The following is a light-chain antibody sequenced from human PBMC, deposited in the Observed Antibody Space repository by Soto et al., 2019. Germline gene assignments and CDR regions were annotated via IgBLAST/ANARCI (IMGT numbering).Light chain of an antibody. V-gene: IGKV3-20*01. CDR1: QSIFNNY. J-gene: IGKJ2*01. Sequence: EIVLTQSPGTLSLSPRERATLSCRASQSIFNNYLAWYQQKPGQAPRLLVYGASFRATGIPDRFSGSGSGTDFTLTISGLEPEDLAVYYCQQYGGSPFTFGQGTRLEIK. CDR3: QQYGGSPFT. CDR2: GAS.